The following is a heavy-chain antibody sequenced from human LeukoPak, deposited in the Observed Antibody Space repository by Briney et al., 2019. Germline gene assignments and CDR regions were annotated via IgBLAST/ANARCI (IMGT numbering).Heavy chain of an antibody. Sequence: GGSLRLSCAASGFTFSSYAMSWVRQAPGKGLEWVSSISHSGSTYYADSVKGRSSISRDNSKNTLYLQMNSLRAEDTAVYYCAKRDFGGNSDWGQGTLVTVSS. CDR3: AKRDFGGNSD. V-gene: IGHV3-23*01. CDR1: GFTFSSYA. D-gene: IGHD4-23*01. J-gene: IGHJ4*02. CDR2: ISHSGST.